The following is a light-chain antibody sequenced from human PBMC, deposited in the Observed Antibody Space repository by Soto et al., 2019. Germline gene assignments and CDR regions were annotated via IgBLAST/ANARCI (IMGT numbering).Light chain of an antibody. CDR2: EVN. CDR3: TSYGGSNNYV. V-gene: IGLV2-8*01. CDR1: SSDVGGYDY. Sequence: QSALTQPPSASGSPGQSVTISCSGTSSDVGGYDYVSWFQQHPGKAPKLMIYEVNKRPSGVPDRFSGSKSGSTASLTVSGLQAEDEADYYCTSYGGSNNYVFGTGTKLTVL. J-gene: IGLJ1*01.